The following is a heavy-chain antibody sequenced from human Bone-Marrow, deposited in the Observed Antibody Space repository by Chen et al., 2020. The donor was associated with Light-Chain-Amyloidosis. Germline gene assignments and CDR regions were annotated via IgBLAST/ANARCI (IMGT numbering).Heavy chain of an antibody. D-gene: IGHD2-2*01. J-gene: IGHJ4*02. Sequence: EVHLLESGGGLAQPGGSLRLSCVASGFTFSNYAMTWVRQAPGKGLEWVSVARGGDGPTYYADSVRGRFTIYRDNSKNTLYLQMNSLRAEDTAVYYCAKDRCTSISCSDFDYWGQGTLVTVSS. CDR3: AKDRCTSISCSDFDY. V-gene: IGHV3-23*01. CDR2: ARGGDGPT. CDR1: GFTFSNYA.